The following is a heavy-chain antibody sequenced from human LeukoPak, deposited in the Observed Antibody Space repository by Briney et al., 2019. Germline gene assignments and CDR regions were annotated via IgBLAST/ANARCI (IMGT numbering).Heavy chain of an antibody. Sequence: GRSLRLSCAASGFTFSSYGMHWVRQAPGKGLEWVAVISYDGSNKYYADSVKGRFTISRDNSKNTLYLQMNSLRAEDTAVYYCAKDYYGSGSYKYYYYGMDVWGQGTTVTVSS. D-gene: IGHD3-10*01. CDR2: ISYDGSNK. CDR3: AKDYYGSGSYKYYYYGMDV. V-gene: IGHV3-30*18. CDR1: GFTFSSYG. J-gene: IGHJ6*02.